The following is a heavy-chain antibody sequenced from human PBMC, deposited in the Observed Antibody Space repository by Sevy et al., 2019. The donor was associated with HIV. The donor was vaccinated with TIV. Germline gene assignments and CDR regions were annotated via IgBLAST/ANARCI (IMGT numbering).Heavy chain of an antibody. Sequence: SETLCLTCTVSGGSISSSSYYWGWIRQPPGKGLEWIGSIYYSGSTSYNPSLRSRVTISVDTSKNQFSLKLSSVTAADTAVYYCAVEFYSSSWSFEYWGQGTLVTVSS. J-gene: IGHJ4*02. CDR1: GGSISSSSYY. D-gene: IGHD6-13*01. V-gene: IGHV4-39*01. CDR3: AVEFYSSSWSFEY. CDR2: IYYSGST.